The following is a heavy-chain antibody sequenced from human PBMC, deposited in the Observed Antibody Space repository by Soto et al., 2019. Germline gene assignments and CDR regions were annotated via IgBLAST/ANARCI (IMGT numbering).Heavy chain of an antibody. V-gene: IGHV3-30-3*01. CDR1: GLTFSSSA. D-gene: IGHD3-10*01. CDR2: ISHDGSHE. CDR3: ARNTYHRLVRGWLDP. Sequence: QGQLHESGGGVVHPGTSLRLSCAASGLTFSSSAMHWVRQAPGKGLEWVAMISHDGSHEYYGDSVKGRFSVSRDNSHNSFHLQMNSLRIEDTAVYFCARNTYHRLVRGWLDPWGQGTLVTVSS. J-gene: IGHJ5*02.